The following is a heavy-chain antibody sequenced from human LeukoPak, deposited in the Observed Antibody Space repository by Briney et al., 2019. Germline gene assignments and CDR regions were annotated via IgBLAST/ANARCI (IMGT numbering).Heavy chain of an antibody. CDR3: ARAPHSYSYAQGY. CDR2: IIPILGIA. D-gene: IGHD5-18*01. V-gene: IGHV1-69*04. J-gene: IGHJ4*02. CDR1: GGTFSSYA. Sequence: SVKVSCKASGGTFSSYAISWVRQAPGQGLEWMGRIIPILGIANYAQKFQGRVTITADKSTSTDYMELSSLRSEDTAVYYCARAPHSYSYAQGYWGQGTLVTVSS.